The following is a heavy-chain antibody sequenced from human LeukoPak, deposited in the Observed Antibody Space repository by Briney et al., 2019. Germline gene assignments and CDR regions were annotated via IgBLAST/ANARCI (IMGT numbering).Heavy chain of an antibody. Sequence: GGSLRLSCAASGFTFSSYGMHWVRQAPGKGLEWVAVISYDGSNKYYADSVKGRFTISRDNSKNTLYLQMNSLRAEDTAVYYCAKDSSLWYQLAEYYFDYWGQGTLVTVSS. J-gene: IGHJ4*02. CDR1: GFTFSSYG. D-gene: IGHD2-2*01. CDR3: AKDSSLWYQLAEYYFDY. CDR2: ISYDGSNK. V-gene: IGHV3-30*18.